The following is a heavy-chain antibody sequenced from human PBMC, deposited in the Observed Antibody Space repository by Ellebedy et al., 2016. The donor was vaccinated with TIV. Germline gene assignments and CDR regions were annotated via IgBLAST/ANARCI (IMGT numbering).Heavy chain of an antibody. CDR2: ILNNGDT. D-gene: IGHD6-19*01. V-gene: IGHV3-53*01. CDR3: ATSSRGWGYDAFDI. Sequence: PGGSLRLSCAASGVTVTNNHMGWVRQAPGKGLEWVSVILNNGDTSDAESVRGRFGISRDSSKNTLDLQMNNLRAEDTARYYCATSSRGWGYDAFDIWGQGTMVIVSS. J-gene: IGHJ3*02. CDR1: GVTVTNNH.